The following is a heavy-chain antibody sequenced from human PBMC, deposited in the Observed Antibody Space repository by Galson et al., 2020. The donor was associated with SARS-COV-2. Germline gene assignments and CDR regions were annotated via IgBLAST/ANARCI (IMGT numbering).Heavy chain of an antibody. Sequence: SVKVSCKTSGVTFNTYTITWVRQAPGQGLEWMGGIIPGLQITNYAPKFQGRVTISADESTATVYMDLSGLRPDDTAMYYCAGGLTPEYLYYLDVWGKGTTVSVSS. J-gene: IGHJ6*03. CDR2: IIPGLQIT. CDR1: GVTFNTYT. CDR3: AGGLTPEYLYYLDV. V-gene: IGHV1-69*10. D-gene: IGHD3-9*01.